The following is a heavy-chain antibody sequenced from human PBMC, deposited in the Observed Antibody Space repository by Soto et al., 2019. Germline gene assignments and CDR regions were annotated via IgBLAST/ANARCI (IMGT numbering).Heavy chain of an antibody. V-gene: IGHV3-30-3*01. CDR3: LRDYSGWFDF. CDR1: GFTFSSYP. CDR2: ISYDGTSE. D-gene: IGHD3-10*01. Sequence: QVQLVESGGGVVQPGRSLRLSCAASGFTFSSYPIHWVRQAPGMGLEWVGSISYDGTSEDFADSLRGRFTLSRDNSKNMLWLQMNSLRSEDTAVYYCLRDYSGWFDFWGQGTLVTVSS. J-gene: IGHJ5*01.